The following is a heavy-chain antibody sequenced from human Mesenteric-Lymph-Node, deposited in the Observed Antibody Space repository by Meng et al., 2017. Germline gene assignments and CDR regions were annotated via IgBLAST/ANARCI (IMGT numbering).Heavy chain of an antibody. CDR1: GGSIGTFSSY. J-gene: IGHJ4*02. CDR3: ARAFAY. Sequence: TLSLTCTVSGGSIGTFSSYWTWIRQPAGKGLEWIGRIYASGSNNYNPSLKSRVTISVDSSKNLLSLRLSSVTAADTAMYYCARAFAYWGQGALVTVSS. V-gene: IGHV4-61*02. CDR2: IYASGSN.